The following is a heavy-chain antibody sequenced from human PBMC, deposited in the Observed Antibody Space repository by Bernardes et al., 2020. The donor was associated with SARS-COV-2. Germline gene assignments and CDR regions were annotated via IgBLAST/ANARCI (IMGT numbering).Heavy chain of an antibody. V-gene: IGHV3-11*06. J-gene: IGHJ4*02. CDR3: ARVPYYYDSNGAPFDY. Sequence: GGSLRLSCAASGFTFSDYTMSWVRQAPGKGLEYISYISSSRSYTNYADSVKGRFTISTDNAKNSLYLQMNSLRAEDTAVYYCARVPYYYDSNGAPFDYWGQGTLVTVSS. CDR1: GFTFSDYT. D-gene: IGHD3-22*01. CDR2: ISSSRSYT.